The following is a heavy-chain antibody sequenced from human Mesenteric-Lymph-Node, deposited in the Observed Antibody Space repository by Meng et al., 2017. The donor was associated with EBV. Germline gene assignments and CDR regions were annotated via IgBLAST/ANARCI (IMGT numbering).Heavy chain of an antibody. CDR2: IYYSGRT. J-gene: IGHJ4*02. Sequence: QVQLQESGPGLVKPSETLSLTCTVSGGSIRSYNWSWIRQPPGKGLEWIGDIYYSGRTNYNPSLKSRVTISIDTSKNQFSLKLTSVTAADTAIYYCARGDSNFDYWGQGTLVTVSS. CDR1: GGSIRSYN. CDR3: ARGDSNFDY. V-gene: IGHV4-59*01.